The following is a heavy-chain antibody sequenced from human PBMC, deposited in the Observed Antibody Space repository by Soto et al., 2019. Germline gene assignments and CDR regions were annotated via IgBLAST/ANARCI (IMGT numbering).Heavy chain of an antibody. Sequence: PSVKVSCKASGYTFTSYGISWVRQAPGQGLEWMGWISAYNGNTNYAQKLQGRVPMTTDTSTSTAYMELRSLRSDDTAVYYCARGAVSRDDFWSGYSSYWGQGTLVTVSS. D-gene: IGHD3-3*01. V-gene: IGHV1-18*04. J-gene: IGHJ4*02. CDR1: GYTFTSYG. CDR3: ARGAVSRDDFWSGYSSY. CDR2: ISAYNGNT.